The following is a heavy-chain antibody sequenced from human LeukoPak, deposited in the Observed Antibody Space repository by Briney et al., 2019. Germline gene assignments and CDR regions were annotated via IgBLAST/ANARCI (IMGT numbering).Heavy chain of an antibody. J-gene: IGHJ4*02. V-gene: IGHV4-61*01. CDR2: IYYSGST. CDR1: GGSISSSSYY. CDR3: ARGVRYFDWLEIFDY. Sequence: SETLSLTCTVSGGSISSSSYYWSWIRQPPGKGLEWIGYIYYSGSTNYNPSLKSRVTISVDTSKNQFSLKLSSVTAADTAVYYCARGVRYFDWLEIFDYWGQGTLVTVSS. D-gene: IGHD3-9*01.